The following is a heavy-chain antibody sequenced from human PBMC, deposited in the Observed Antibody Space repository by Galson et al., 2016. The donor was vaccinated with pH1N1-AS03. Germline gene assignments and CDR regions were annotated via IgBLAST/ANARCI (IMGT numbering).Heavy chain of an antibody. D-gene: IGHD6-19*01. CDR2: IYLERGDK. V-gene: IGHV3-7*03. J-gene: IGHJ4*02. CDR1: GFSLNGFW. Sequence: SLRLSCAVSGFSLNGFWMHWVRQAPRKGPEWVANIYLERGDKHYLDSLRGRFTISWDSAKNSLYLQMNSLRAEDTAVYYCAGGSGWKTDNWGQGTPVTVSS. CDR3: AGGSGWKTDN.